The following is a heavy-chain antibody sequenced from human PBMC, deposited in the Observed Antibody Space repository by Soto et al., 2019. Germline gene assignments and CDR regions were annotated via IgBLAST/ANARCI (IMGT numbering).Heavy chain of an antibody. Sequence: PSETLSLTWTVSGGSISSYYWSWIRQPPGKGLEWIGYIYYSGSTNYNPSLKSRVTISVDTSKNQFSLKLSSVTAADTAVYYCASDSSSGWYYFDYWGQGTLVTVSS. D-gene: IGHD6-19*01. CDR2: IYYSGST. J-gene: IGHJ4*02. CDR1: GGSISSYY. CDR3: ASDSSSGWYYFDY. V-gene: IGHV4-59*01.